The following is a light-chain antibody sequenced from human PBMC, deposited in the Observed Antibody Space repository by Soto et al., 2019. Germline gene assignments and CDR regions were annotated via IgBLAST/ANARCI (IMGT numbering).Light chain of an antibody. J-gene: IGKJ2*01. V-gene: IGKV1-9*01. CDR3: QQLQSYHYT. CDR1: QGISSY. CDR2: AAS. Sequence: DIQLTQSPSFLSASVGDRVTITCRASQGISSYLAWYQQKPGKAPKLLISAASTLQSGVPSRFSGSGSGTEFTLTISSLQPEDFATYYCQQLQSYHYTFGQGTKLEIK.